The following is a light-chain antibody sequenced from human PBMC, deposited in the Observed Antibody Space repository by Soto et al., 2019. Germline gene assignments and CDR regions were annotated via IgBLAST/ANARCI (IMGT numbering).Light chain of an antibody. J-gene: IGKJ5*01. Sequence: EIVMTQPPATLSVSPGERATLSCRASQSVSSSLAWYQQKRGQAPGLLIYGASTRATGIPARFSGSGSGTGFTLTISSLQSEDFAVYYCQQYNDWPPITFGQGTRLEIK. CDR1: QSVSSS. CDR2: GAS. V-gene: IGKV3D-15*01. CDR3: QQYNDWPPIT.